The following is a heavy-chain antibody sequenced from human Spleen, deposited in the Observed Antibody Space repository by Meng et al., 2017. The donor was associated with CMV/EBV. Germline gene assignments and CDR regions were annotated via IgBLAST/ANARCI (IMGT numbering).Heavy chain of an antibody. J-gene: IGHJ4*02. V-gene: IGHV1-69*05. CDR2: IMFGRP. D-gene: IGHD1-26*01. Sequence: SVKVSCKASGGVFNTYPLSWLRQAPGHGPEWMGGIMFGRPQYALRSQGRATITTDESTATTYMERSGLRFDDTAVYFCARGGIVKLYYFDYWGQGTLVNVSS. CDR1: GGVFNTYP. CDR3: ARGGIVKLYYFDY.